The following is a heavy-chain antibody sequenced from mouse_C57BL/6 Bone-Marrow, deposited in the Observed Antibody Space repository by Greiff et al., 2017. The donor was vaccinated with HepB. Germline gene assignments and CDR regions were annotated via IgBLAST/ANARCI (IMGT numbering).Heavy chain of an antibody. CDR2: INTGGTYT. Sequence: EVQLVESGGDLVRPGGSLKLSCAASGFTFSTSGMSWVRQTPDKRLEWVATINTGGTYTYYADSVRGRFTISKGSAKNTLFLLMNSLKSEDSAIYYCTRDRFDYYFDYWGQGTTLTVSS. CDR3: TRDRFDYYFDY. J-gene: IGHJ2*01. D-gene: IGHD2-14*01. CDR1: GFTFSTSG. V-gene: IGHV5-6*01.